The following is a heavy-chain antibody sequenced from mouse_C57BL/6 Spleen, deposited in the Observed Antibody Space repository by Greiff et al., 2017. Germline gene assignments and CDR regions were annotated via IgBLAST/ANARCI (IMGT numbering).Heavy chain of an antibody. Sequence: QVQLKQSGAELVRPGSSVKLSCKASGYTFTSYWMHWVKQRPIKGLEWIGNIDPSDSETHYNQKFKDKATLTVDKSSSSAYMQLSSLTSVDSSVYYCARSSAQARDYYALDYWGQGTSVTVSS. CDR2: IDPSDSET. D-gene: IGHD3-2*02. J-gene: IGHJ4*01. CDR3: ARSSAQARDYYALDY. V-gene: IGHV1-52*01. CDR1: GYTFTSYW.